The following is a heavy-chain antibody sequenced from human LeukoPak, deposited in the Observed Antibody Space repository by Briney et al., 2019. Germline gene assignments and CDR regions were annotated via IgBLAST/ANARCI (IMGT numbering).Heavy chain of an antibody. D-gene: IGHD5-12*01. CDR3: ARDNMPLVATLMRIYYYYYGMDV. J-gene: IGHJ6*02. Sequence: GGSLRLSCAASGFTFSGFSMSWVRQSPTKGLEWVANIKQDGSERYYVDSVKGRFTISRDNAKNSLSLQMNNLRVEDTAVYYCARDNMPLVATLMRIYYYYYGMDVWGQGTTVTVSS. V-gene: IGHV3-7*01. CDR2: IKQDGSER. CDR1: GFTFSGFS.